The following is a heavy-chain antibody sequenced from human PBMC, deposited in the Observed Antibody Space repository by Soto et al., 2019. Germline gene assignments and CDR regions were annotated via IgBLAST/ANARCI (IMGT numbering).Heavy chain of an antibody. V-gene: IGHV4-34*01. J-gene: IGHJ4*02. CDR3: ARIYSPKRNPNNYLPYLDY. Sequence: IRQPPGQGLELIGEINHSVSTNLHPSLKSRVTISVDTSKNQFSLKLSSVTAADTAVYYCARIYSPKRNPNNYLPYLDYWEQGTAVTVYS. D-gene: IGHD6-13*01. CDR2: INHSVST.